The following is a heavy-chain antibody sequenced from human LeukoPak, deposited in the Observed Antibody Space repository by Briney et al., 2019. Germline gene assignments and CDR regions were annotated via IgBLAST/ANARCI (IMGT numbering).Heavy chain of an antibody. CDR3: AKDPQPSRGKNYYGSGSYYNGGSGN. V-gene: IGHV3-30*02. CDR2: IRYDGNNK. Sequence: GGSLRLSCAASGFTFNSYGMHWVRQAPGKGLEWVAFIRYDGNNKYYADSVKGRFTISRDNSKNTLYLQMNSLRAEDTAVYYCAKDPQPSRGKNYYGSGSYYNGGSGNWGQGTLVTVSS. J-gene: IGHJ4*02. D-gene: IGHD3-10*01. CDR1: GFTFNSYG.